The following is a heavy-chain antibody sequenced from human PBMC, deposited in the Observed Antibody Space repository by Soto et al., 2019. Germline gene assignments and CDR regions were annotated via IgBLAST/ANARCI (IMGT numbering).Heavy chain of an antibody. V-gene: IGHV1-18*04. D-gene: IGHD3-22*01. CDR3: ARDQYYYDSSGYYYVANFDY. CDR1: GYTFTSYG. Sequence: ASVKVSCKASGYTFTSYGISWVRQAPGQGLEWMGWISAYNGNTNYAQKLQGRVTMTTDTSTSTAYMELRSLRSDDTAVYYCARDQYYYDSSGYYYVANFDYWGQGPLVTVSS. J-gene: IGHJ4*02. CDR2: ISAYNGNT.